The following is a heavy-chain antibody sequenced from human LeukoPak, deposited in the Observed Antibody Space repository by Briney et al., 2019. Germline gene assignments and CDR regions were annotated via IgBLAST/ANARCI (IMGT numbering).Heavy chain of an antibody. V-gene: IGHV4-34*01. CDR3: ARGHTNVGYSSSWYGSYYYYYMDV. J-gene: IGHJ6*03. D-gene: IGHD6-13*01. CDR2: INHSGST. CDR1: GFTFSSYW. Sequence: PGGSLRLSCAASGFTFSSYWMSWVRQAPGKGLEWIGEINHSGSTNYNPSLKSRVTISVDTSKNQFSLKLSSVTAADTAVYYCARGHTNVGYSSSWYGSYYYYYMDVWGKGTTVTVSS.